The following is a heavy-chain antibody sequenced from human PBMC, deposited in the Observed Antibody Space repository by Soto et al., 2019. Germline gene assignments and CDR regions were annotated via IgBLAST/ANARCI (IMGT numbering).Heavy chain of an antibody. Sequence: VQLVQSGAEVKRPGASVKVSCTTSGYTFSSYGLNWVRQAPEEGLDWVGWISGSNDDTDYAQKFHGKVTLTTDTSTRTAYMELRSLSSDDTAVYYCARLAAAGTGMRYWGQGTQVTVSS. D-gene: IGHD6-13*01. CDR3: ARLAAAGTGMRY. CDR1: GYTFSSYG. V-gene: IGHV1-18*01. J-gene: IGHJ4*02. CDR2: ISGSNDDT.